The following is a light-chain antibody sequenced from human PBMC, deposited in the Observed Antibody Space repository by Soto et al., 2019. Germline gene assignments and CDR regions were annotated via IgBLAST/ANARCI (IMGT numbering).Light chain of an antibody. Sequence: EIVLTQSPGTLSLSPGERATLSCRASQSVSSSYLAWYQQKAGQAPRLLIYGASSRATGIPDRFRGSGSGTDFTLTISRLEPEDFAVYYCQQYGSSPLTFGGGTKVDIK. CDR2: GAS. V-gene: IGKV3-20*01. CDR1: QSVSSSY. J-gene: IGKJ4*01. CDR3: QQYGSSPLT.